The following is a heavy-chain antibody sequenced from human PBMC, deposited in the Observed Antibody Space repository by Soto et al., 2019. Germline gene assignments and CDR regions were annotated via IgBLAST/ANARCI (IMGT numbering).Heavy chain of an antibody. V-gene: IGHV1-69*06. CDR1: GGTFSSYA. CDR2: IIPIFGTA. CDR3: ARGVTAGVDY. D-gene: IGHD1-26*01. J-gene: IGHJ4*02. Sequence: QVQLVQSGAEVKKPGSSVKVSCKASGGTFSSYAISWVRQAPGQGLEWMGGIIPIFGTANYAQKFQGRVTMTRDTSINTAYMELSSLTSDDTAFYYCARGVTAGVDYWGQGNLVTVFS.